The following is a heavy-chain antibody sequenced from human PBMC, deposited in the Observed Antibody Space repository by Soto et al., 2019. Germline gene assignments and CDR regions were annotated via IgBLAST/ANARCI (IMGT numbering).Heavy chain of an antibody. Sequence: EVQLVESGGGLVQPGRSLRLSCAASGFTFDDYAMHWVRQAPGKGLEWVSGISWNSGSIGYADSVKGRFTISRDNAKNSLYLQMNSLRAEDTALYYCAKDIYADDYDYFDYWGQGTLVTVSS. CDR2: ISWNSGSI. CDR1: GFTFDDYA. V-gene: IGHV3-9*01. D-gene: IGHD5-12*01. J-gene: IGHJ4*02. CDR3: AKDIYADDYDYFDY.